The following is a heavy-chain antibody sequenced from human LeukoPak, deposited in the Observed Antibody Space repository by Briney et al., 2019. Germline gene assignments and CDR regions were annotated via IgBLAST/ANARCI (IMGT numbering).Heavy chain of an antibody. CDR2: INPNSGGT. CDR1: GYTFTGYY. Sequence: ASVKVSCKASGYTFTGYYMHWVRQAPGQGLEWMGWINPNSGGTNYAQKFQGRVTMTRDASISTAYMELSRLRSDDTAVYYCARSSYYYYGMDVWGQGTTVTVSS. V-gene: IGHV1-2*02. J-gene: IGHJ6*02. CDR3: ARSSYYYYGMDV.